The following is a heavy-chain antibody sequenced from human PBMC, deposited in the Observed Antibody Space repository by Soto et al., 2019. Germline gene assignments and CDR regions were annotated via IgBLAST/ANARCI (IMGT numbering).Heavy chain of an antibody. D-gene: IGHD3-10*01. CDR1: GFTFSSYS. CDR2: ISSSSSYI. Sequence: EVQLVESGGGLVKPGGSLRLSCAASGFTFSSYSMNWVRQAPGKGLEWVSSISSSSSYIYYADSVQGRFTISRDNAKNAQYLQVNSLRAEYTAVYYCARLGYGSGTYLCDPCGQGTLVTVSS. J-gene: IGHJ5*02. CDR3: ARLGYGSGTYLCDP. V-gene: IGHV3-21*01.